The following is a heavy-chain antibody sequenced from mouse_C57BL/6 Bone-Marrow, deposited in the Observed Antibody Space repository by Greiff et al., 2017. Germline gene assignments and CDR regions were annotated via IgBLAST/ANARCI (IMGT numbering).Heavy chain of an antibody. D-gene: IGHD1-1*01. V-gene: IGHV1-22*01. CDR3: ARGYGSSELGFDV. CDR2: INPNNGGT. J-gene: IGHJ1*03. Sequence: LVEPGASVKMSCKASGYTFTDYNMHWVKQSHGKSLEWIGYINPNNGGTSYNQKFKGKATLTVNKSSSTAYMELRSLTSEESAVYYCARGYGSSELGFDVWGTGTTVTVSS. CDR1: GYTFTDYN.